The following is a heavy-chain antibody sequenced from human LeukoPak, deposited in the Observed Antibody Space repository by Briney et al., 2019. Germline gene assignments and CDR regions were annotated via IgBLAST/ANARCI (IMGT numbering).Heavy chain of an antibody. CDR3: AGQIVLTDYFDY. V-gene: IGHV1-69*05. Sequence: ASVKVSCKASGVTFSSYAISWVRQAPGQGLEWMGRIIPIFGTANYAQKFQGRVTITTDESTSTAYMELSSLRSEDTAVYYCAGQIVLTDYFDYWGQGTLVTVSS. D-gene: IGHD2-8*01. CDR2: IIPIFGTA. J-gene: IGHJ4*02. CDR1: GVTFSSYA.